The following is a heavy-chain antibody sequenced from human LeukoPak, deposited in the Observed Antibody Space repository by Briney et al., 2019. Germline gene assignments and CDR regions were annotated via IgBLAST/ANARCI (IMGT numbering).Heavy chain of an antibody. CDR2: TETSGRYI. CDR3: ARGRSITLLRGVAMSDGFDI. V-gene: IGHV3-21*06. J-gene: IGHJ3*02. CDR1: GFTFSNYG. D-gene: IGHD3-10*01. Sequence: GGSLRLSCAASGFTFSNYGMNWVRQAPGKGLEWVSFTETSGRYIYYGDSVKGRFTISRDNAKNLLFLQMNGLRAEDTAVYYCARGRSITLLRGVAMSDGFDIWGQGAMVAVSS.